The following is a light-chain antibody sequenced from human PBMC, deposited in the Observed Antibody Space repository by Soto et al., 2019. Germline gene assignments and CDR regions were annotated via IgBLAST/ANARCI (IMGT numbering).Light chain of an antibody. CDR1: QSITTW. CDR3: QRYNDYQYV. J-gene: IGKJ2*01. V-gene: IGKV1-5*03. CDR2: KAI. Sequence: DFQMTQSPSTLSASVGDRVTITCRASQSITTWLAWYQQKPGKAPKLLIYKAINLQSGVPSRFSGSGSGTEFTLTISSLQPDDFATYYCQRYNDYQYVFGQGTKLDMK.